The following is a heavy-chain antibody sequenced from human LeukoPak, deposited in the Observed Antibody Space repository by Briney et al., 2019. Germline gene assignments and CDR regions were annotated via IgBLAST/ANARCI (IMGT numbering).Heavy chain of an antibody. V-gene: IGHV4-34*01. Sequence: GSLRLSCAASGFIVSDNYMSWVRQPPGKGLEWIGEINHSGSTNYNPSLKSRVTISVDTSKNQFSLKLSSVTAADTAVYYCARGPRLMVRGADYYYYYGMDVWGQGTTVTVSS. CDR2: INHSGST. CDR1: GFIVSDNY. CDR3: ARGPRLMVRGADYYYYYGMDV. J-gene: IGHJ6*02. D-gene: IGHD3-10*01.